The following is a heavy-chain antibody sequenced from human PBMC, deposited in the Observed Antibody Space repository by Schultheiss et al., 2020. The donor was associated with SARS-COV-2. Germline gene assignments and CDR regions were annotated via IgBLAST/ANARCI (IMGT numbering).Heavy chain of an antibody. D-gene: IGHD1-26*01. CDR1: GGSISSSSYY. CDR2: IYYSGST. CDR3: ARHNALGSELLLGFDY. V-gene: IGHV4-39*01. Sequence: SETLSLTCTVYGGSISSSSYYWGWIRQPPGKGLEWIGSIYYSGSTYYNPSLKSRVTISVDTSKNQFTLKLSSVTAADTAVYYCARHNALGSELLLGFDYWGQGTLVTVSS. J-gene: IGHJ4*02.